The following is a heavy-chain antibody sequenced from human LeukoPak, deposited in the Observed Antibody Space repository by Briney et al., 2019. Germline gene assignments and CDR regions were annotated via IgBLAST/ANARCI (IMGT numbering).Heavy chain of an antibody. V-gene: IGHV3-48*04. D-gene: IGHD1-1*01. CDR1: GFTFSSYA. CDR2: IKKRSAAT. CDR3: ARIWSARDWFDP. J-gene: IGHJ5*02. Sequence: GGSLRLSCAASGFTFSSYAMHWVRQAPGKGLEWISYIKKRSAATYYADSVAGRFVISRDDAKNSLNLHLTNLRVEDTATYFCARIWSARDWFDPWGQGT.